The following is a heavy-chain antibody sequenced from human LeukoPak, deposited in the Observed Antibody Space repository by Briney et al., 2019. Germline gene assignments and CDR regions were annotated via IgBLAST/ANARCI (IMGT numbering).Heavy chain of an antibody. J-gene: IGHJ4*02. D-gene: IGHD4/OR15-4a*01. CDR1: RFTFSNAW. Sequence: GGSLRLSCAASRFTFSNAWMNWVRQAPGKGLEWGGRIKSKVDGETTDYAAPVKGRFTISRDDSNSMVYLQMNSLKIEDTAVYYCAIDEPNYAPYDFDYWGQGTLVAVSS. CDR3: AIDEPNYAPYDFDY. V-gene: IGHV3-15*01. CDR2: IKSKVDGETT.